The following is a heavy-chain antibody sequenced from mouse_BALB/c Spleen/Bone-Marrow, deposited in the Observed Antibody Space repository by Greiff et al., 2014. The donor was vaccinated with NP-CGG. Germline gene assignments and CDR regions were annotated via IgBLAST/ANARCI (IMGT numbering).Heavy chain of an antibody. CDR3: ANYSYGSGGFAY. Sequence: EVQLQQSGAELVKPGASVKLSCKASGYNIKDTYMNWVKQSPEQSLEWIGRIDPANGNTKYDQKFKGKATLTADTSSNTAYMQLNSLTSEDTAVGYCANYSYGSGGFAYWGQGTLVTVSA. J-gene: IGHJ3*01. D-gene: IGHD1-1*01. CDR2: IDPANGNT. CDR1: GYNIKDTY. V-gene: IGHV14-3*02.